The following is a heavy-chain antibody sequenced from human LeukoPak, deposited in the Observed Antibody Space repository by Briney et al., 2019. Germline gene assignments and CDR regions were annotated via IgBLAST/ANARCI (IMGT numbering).Heavy chain of an antibody. CDR3: ARDPQIVDRRSYWYFDL. D-gene: IGHD3-22*01. J-gene: IGHJ2*01. V-gene: IGHV4-61*02. CDR2: IYTSGST. CDR1: GYSISSGYY. Sequence: SETLSLTCAVSGYSISSGYYWGWIRQPAGKGLEWIGRIYTSGSTNYNPSLKSRVTISVDTSKNQFSLKLSSVTAADTAVYYCARDPQIVDRRSYWYFDLWGRGTLVTVSS.